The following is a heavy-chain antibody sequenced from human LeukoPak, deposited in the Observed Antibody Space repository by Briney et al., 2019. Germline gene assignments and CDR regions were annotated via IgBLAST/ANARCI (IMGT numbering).Heavy chain of an antibody. CDR3: AKAEGWQWQRSYWFDP. V-gene: IGHV3-23*01. D-gene: IGHD6-19*01. CDR1: GFTFSSYA. Sequence: PGGSLRLSCAASGFTFSSYAMSWVRQAPGKGLEWVSAISGSGGSTYYADSVKGRFTISRDNSKNTLYLQMNSLRAEDTAVYYCAKAEGWQWQRSYWFDPWGQGTLVTVSS. J-gene: IGHJ5*02. CDR2: ISGSGGST.